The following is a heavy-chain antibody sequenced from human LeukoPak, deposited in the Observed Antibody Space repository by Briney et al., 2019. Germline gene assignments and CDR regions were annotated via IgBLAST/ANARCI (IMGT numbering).Heavy chain of an antibody. CDR2: INHSGST. Sequence: SETLSLTCAVYGGSFSGYYWSWIRQPPGKGLEWIGDINHSGSTNYNPSLKSRVTISVDTSKNQFSMKLSSVTAADTAVYYCARLLRGGRDTAMVTMIVVRAKPGAFDSWGQGTMVTVSS. CDR1: GGSFSGYY. D-gene: IGHD5-18*01. J-gene: IGHJ3*02. V-gene: IGHV4-34*01. CDR3: ARLLRGGRDTAMVTMIVVRAKPGAFDS.